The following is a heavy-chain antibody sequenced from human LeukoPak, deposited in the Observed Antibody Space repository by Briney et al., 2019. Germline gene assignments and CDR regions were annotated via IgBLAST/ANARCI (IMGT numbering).Heavy chain of an antibody. CDR3: ARDWYNYSDAFDI. CDR2: ISSSSNYI. J-gene: IGHJ3*02. V-gene: IGHV3-21*01. CDR1: GFTFSSYS. Sequence: GGFLRLSCAASGFTFSSYSMNCVRQAPGKGLEWVSSISSSSNYIYYTDSLKGRFTISRDNTKNSLYLQMNSLRAEDTAVYYCARDWYNYSDAFDIWGQGTMVTVSS. D-gene: IGHD5-24*01.